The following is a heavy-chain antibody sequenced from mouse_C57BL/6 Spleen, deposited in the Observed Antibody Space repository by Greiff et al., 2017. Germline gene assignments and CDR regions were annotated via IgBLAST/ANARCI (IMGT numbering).Heavy chain of an antibody. Sequence: QVQLQQPGAELVMPGASVKLSCKASGYTFTSYWMHWVKQRPGQGLEWIGEIDPSDSYTNSNQKFKGKYTLTVDKSSSTAYMQLSSLTAEDSAVYYCARRDYSNYVGYFDVWGTGTTVTVAS. CDR1: GYTFTSYW. J-gene: IGHJ1*03. V-gene: IGHV1-69*01. D-gene: IGHD2-5*01. CDR3: ARRDYSNYVGYFDV. CDR2: IDPSDSYT.